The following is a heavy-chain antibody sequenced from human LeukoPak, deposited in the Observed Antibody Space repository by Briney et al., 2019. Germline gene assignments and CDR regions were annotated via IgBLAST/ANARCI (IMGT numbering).Heavy chain of an antibody. V-gene: IGHV1-46*01. Sequence: ASVKVSCKASGYTFTSYYMHWVRQAPGQGLEWMGIINPSGGSTSYAQKFQGRVTMTRDTSTSTVYMELSSLRSEDTAVYYCARDQVARRITIFGVVIEAPDYMDVWGKGTTVTVSS. CDR1: GYTFTSYY. D-gene: IGHD3-3*01. CDR2: INPSGGST. J-gene: IGHJ6*03. CDR3: ARDQVARRITIFGVVIEAPDYMDV.